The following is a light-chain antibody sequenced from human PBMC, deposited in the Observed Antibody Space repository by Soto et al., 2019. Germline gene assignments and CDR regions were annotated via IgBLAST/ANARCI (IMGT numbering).Light chain of an antibody. Sequence: AIRMTQSPSSLSASVGDRVTITCRASQHIRNDLDWYQQKRGRAPKLLISSSSTLQSGVPSRFNGSGSGTDFTLSISSLQPEDFATYYCLQDYAFPWTFGQGTNVEVK. CDR1: QHIRND. V-gene: IGKV1-6*01. CDR3: LQDYAFPWT. J-gene: IGKJ1*01. CDR2: SSS.